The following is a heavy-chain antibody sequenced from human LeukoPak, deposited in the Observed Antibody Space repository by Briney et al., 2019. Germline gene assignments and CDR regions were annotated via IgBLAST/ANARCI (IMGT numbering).Heavy chain of an antibody. CDR2: INPSAGST. J-gene: IGHJ4*02. Sequence: GASVKVSCKTSGYTFTSCYMHWVRQAPGQGLEWMGMINPSAGSTRYAQKFQGRVTMTTDTSTSTVYMELSSLRSEDTAVYYCAGGGCGDSAAPFDDWGQGTLVPVSS. V-gene: IGHV1-46*01. CDR1: GYTFTSCY. CDR3: AGGGCGDSAAPFDD. D-gene: IGHD2-21*02.